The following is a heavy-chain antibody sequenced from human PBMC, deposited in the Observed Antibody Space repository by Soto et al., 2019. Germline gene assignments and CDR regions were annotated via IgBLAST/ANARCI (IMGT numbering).Heavy chain of an antibody. CDR3: ARHGIVGAAAILEYYGMDV. D-gene: IGHD1-26*01. CDR2: IDPSDSYT. J-gene: IGHJ6*02. V-gene: IGHV5-10-1*01. Sequence: GESLKISCKGSGYSFTSYWISWVRQMPGKGLEWMGRIDPSDSYTNYSPSFQGHVTISADKSISTAYLQWSSLKASDTAMYYCARHGIVGAAAILEYYGMDVWGQGTTVTVSS. CDR1: GYSFTSYW.